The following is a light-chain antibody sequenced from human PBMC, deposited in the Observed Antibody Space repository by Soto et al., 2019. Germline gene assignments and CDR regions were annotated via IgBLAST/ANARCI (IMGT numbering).Light chain of an antibody. J-gene: IGLJ1*01. CDR3: TSYAGGNNV. Sequence: QSVLTKPPSASGSPGQSVTISCTGTSSDVCGYNYVSWYQQHPGKVPKLMVYEVNKRPSGVPDRFSDSKSSNTASLTVSGLQAEDEADYYCTSYAGGNNVFGTGTKVTVL. CDR2: EVN. CDR1: SSDVCGYNY. V-gene: IGLV2-8*01.